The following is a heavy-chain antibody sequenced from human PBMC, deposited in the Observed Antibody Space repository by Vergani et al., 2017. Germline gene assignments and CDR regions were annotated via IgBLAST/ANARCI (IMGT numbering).Heavy chain of an antibody. Sequence: QVQLVQSGGEVREPGASVKVSCKASGYTFNSFGISWVRQAPGQGPEWMGWISAYNGNTNYVQKFQDRVTMTTDTSTSTAYMELSSLRSEDTAVYYCARQASYYYDRSGHYYEGWFDPWGREPWSPSPQ. V-gene: IGHV1-18*01. CDR2: ISAYNGNT. CDR1: GYTFNSFG. D-gene: IGHD3-22*01. CDR3: ARQASYYYDRSGHYYEGWFDP. J-gene: IGHJ5*02.